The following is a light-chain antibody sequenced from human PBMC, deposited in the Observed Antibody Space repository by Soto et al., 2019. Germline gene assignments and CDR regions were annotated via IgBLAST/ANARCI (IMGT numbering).Light chain of an antibody. V-gene: IGKV3-15*01. CDR1: QGISSN. CDR3: QQYSNWPFT. CDR2: DAS. Sequence: EIVMTQSPATLSVSPGEGVTLSCRASQGISSNLAWYQQKPGQAPRLLIRDASSRATGIPARVSASGSGTEFTLTISSLQSEDCAVYYCQQYSNWPFTFGQGTNLEIK. J-gene: IGKJ2*01.